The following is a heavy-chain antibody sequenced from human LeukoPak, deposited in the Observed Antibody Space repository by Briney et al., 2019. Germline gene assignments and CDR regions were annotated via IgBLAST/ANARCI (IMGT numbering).Heavy chain of an antibody. J-gene: IGHJ5*02. CDR1: GYSISNGYY. CDR3: ARVLPYSYYGSGSYYNSRFDP. V-gene: IGHV4-38-2*02. Sequence: SETLSLTCSVSGYSISNGYYWGWIRQPPGKGLEFIGSVYHGGNTYYKASLKSRVTISLDTSKNQVSLRLSSVTAADTAVYYCARVLPYSYYGSGSYYNSRFDPWGQGTLVTVSS. CDR2: VYHGGNT. D-gene: IGHD3-10*01.